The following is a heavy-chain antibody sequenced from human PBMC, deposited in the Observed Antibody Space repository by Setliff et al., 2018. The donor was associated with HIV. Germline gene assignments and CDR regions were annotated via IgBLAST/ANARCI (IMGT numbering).Heavy chain of an antibody. Sequence: VKVSCKASGGTFSSYAISWVRQAPGQGLEWMGGIIPILGIANYAQKFQGRVTITADKSTSTAYMELSSLRSEDTAVYYCAGSILTGYYTFGADYWGQGTLVTVSS. J-gene: IGHJ4*02. D-gene: IGHD3-9*01. CDR2: IIPILGIA. V-gene: IGHV1-69*10. CDR1: GGTFSSYA. CDR3: AGSILTGYYTFGADY.